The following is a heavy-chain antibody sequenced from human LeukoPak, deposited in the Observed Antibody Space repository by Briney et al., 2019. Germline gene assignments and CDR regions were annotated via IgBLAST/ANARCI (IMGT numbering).Heavy chain of an antibody. CDR3: ARDRGDGDYFDY. CDR2: ISSSSSYT. Sequence: GGSLRLSCGASGFTFRDFYMSWIRQAPGKGLEWVSYISSSSSYTNYADSVKGRFTISRDNAKNSLYLQMNSLRAEDTAVYYCARDRGDGDYFDYWGQGTLVTVSS. V-gene: IGHV3-11*06. CDR1: GFTFRDFY. J-gene: IGHJ4*02. D-gene: IGHD3-10*01.